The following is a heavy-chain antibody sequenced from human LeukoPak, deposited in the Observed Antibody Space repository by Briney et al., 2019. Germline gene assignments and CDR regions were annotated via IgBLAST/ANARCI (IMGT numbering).Heavy chain of an antibody. Sequence: PGGSLRLSRAASGFTFSDYYMSWIRQAPGKGLEWVSYISSSGSTIYYADSVKGRFTISRDNAKNSLYLQMNSLRAEDTAVYYCARDPTADYGGWFDPWGQGTLVTVSS. CDR3: ARDPTADYGGWFDP. CDR1: GFTFSDYY. J-gene: IGHJ5*02. CDR2: ISSSGSTI. V-gene: IGHV3-11*01. D-gene: IGHD4-23*01.